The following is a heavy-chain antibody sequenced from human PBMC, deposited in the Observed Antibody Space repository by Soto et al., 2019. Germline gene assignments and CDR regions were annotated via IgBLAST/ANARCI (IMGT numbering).Heavy chain of an antibody. CDR2: FNHSGST. D-gene: IGHD2-2*01. Sequence: PSENLSATYFAYGRSFSGYYWSRFRQPPGKGLEWIGEFNHSGSTNYNPSLKSRVTLSVDTSKNQFSLKLSSVTAADTAVYYCARGTGGQLLSFQKTDYWGQG. CDR1: GRSFSGYY. J-gene: IGHJ4*02. CDR3: ARGTGGQLLSFQKTDY. V-gene: IGHV4-34*01.